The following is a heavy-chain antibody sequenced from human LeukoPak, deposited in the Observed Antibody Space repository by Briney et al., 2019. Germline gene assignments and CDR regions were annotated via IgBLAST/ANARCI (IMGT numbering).Heavy chain of an antibody. CDR1: GGSISSSSYY. J-gene: IGHJ6*03. CDR2: IYYSGST. Sequence: TSVTLSLTCTVSGGSISSSSYYWGWIRQPPGKGLEWIGYIYYSGSTNYNPSLKSRVTISVDTSKNQFSLKLSSVTAADTAVYYCARDGGYYYMDVWGKGTTVTISS. D-gene: IGHD3-16*01. CDR3: ARDGGYYYMDV. V-gene: IGHV4-61*01.